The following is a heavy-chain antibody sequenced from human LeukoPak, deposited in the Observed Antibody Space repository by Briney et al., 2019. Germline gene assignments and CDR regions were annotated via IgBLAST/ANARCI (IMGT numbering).Heavy chain of an antibody. CDR3: AKDERFNFSEYFQH. Sequence: GGSLRLSCASSGFTFRSQGMHWVRQAPGKGLEWLTFIRYDGSNKYYAESVKGRFTISRDNSKNTLYLQMNSLRPEDTAVYYCAKDERFNFSEYFQHWGQGTLVTVSS. CDR1: GFTFRSQG. J-gene: IGHJ1*01. CDR2: IRYDGSNK. D-gene: IGHD1-1*01. V-gene: IGHV3-30*02.